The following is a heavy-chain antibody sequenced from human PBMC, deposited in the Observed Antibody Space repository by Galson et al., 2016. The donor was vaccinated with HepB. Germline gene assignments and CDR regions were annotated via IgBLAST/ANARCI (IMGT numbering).Heavy chain of an antibody. D-gene: IGHD3-3*01. J-gene: IGHJ4*02. CDR3: ARAPSFGDLDY. CDR1: GFTFSKYR. V-gene: IGHV3-64*02. Sequence: SLRLSCAGSGFTFSKYRMHWVRQPPGKGLEYVSVITDNGADTYYVDSVKGRFTISRDNSKNTLYLQMDSLRGEDTAVYYCARAPSFGDLDYWGQGTLVTVSS. CDR2: ITDNGADT.